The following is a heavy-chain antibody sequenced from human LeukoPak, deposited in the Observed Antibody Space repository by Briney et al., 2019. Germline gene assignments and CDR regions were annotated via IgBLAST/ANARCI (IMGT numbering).Heavy chain of an antibody. CDR1: GGTFSSYA. CDR3: ARDGLGYSYGYFDY. CDR2: IIPIFGTA. J-gene: IGHJ4*02. D-gene: IGHD5-18*01. V-gene: IGHV1-69*13. Sequence: ASVKVSCKASGGTFSSYAISWVRQAPGQGLEWMGGIIPIFGTANYAQKFQGRVTITADESTSTAYMELSSLRSEDTAVYYCARDGLGYSYGYFDYWGQGTLVTVSS.